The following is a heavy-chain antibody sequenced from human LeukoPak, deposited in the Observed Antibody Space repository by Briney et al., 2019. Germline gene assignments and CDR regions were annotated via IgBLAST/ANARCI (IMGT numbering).Heavy chain of an antibody. CDR1: GGSISSRSYY. V-gene: IGHV4-39*01. Sequence: KTSETLSLTCTVSGGSISSRSYYWGWIRQPPGKGLEWIASIYHTGGTYYNPSLKSRVTISVDTSKNQFSLKLSSVTAADTAVYYCARQDFFEEYFDFWGQGTLVTVSS. CDR2: IYHTGGT. D-gene: IGHD3-3*01. J-gene: IGHJ4*02. CDR3: ARQDFFEEYFDF.